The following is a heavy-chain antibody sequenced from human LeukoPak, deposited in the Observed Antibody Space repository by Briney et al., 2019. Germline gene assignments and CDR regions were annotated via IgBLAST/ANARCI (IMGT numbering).Heavy chain of an antibody. V-gene: IGHV3-23*01. CDR2: ITTNGGRT. CDR1: GFTFASYG. D-gene: IGHD3-22*01. CDR3: AIMHGYYDGTGYWVQ. J-gene: IGHJ1*01. Sequence: GGSLRLSCXASGFTFASYGMSWVRQARGKGVGWVSFITTNGGRTSYADSVEGRFTISRDNPRNTLYMQMNSLRDEDTAVYYCAIMHGYYDGTGYWVQWGQGTLVTVSS.